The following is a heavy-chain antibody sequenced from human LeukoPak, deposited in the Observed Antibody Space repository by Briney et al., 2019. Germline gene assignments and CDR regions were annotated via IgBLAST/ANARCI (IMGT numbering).Heavy chain of an antibody. Sequence: GGSLRLSCAASGFFFNTNAMSWVRQAPGMGLEWVAAIGNSDETYYADAVKGRFTISRDTSKNTLFLQMNNLRAEDTAVYFCAKDVFRWSFDHWGQGNLVTVSS. J-gene: IGHJ4*02. V-gene: IGHV3-23*01. CDR3: AKDVFRWSFDH. D-gene: IGHD2-15*01. CDR1: GFFFNTNA. CDR2: IGNSDET.